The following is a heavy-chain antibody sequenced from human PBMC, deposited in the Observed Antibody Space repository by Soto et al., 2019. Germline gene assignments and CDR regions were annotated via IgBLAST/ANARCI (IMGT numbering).Heavy chain of an antibody. CDR2: IYYSGST. V-gene: IGHV4-61*08. D-gene: IGHD3-9*01. CDR3: ARDLDSRSTPY. CDR1: GGSISSGGYY. J-gene: IGHJ4*02. Sequence: SETLSLTCTVSGGSISSGGYYWSWIRQPPGKGLEWIGYIYYSGSTNYNPSLKSRVTISVDTSKNQFSLKLSSVTAADTAVYYCARDLDSRSTPYWGQGTLVTVSS.